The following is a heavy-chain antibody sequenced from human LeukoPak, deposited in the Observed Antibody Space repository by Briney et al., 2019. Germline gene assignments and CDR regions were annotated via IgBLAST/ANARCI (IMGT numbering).Heavy chain of an antibody. CDR1: GFTFSNYY. D-gene: IGHD1-26*01. CDR3: ARDIRAVGVTLYFDC. V-gene: IGHV3-11*01. Sequence: GGSLRLSCAASGFTFSNYYMSWIRQTPGKGLEWLSYISGSGGDIHYADSVKGRFTISRDNAKNSLYLQMNSLRAEDTATYYCARDIRAVGVTLYFDCWGQGILVTVTS. CDR2: ISGSGGDI. J-gene: IGHJ4*02.